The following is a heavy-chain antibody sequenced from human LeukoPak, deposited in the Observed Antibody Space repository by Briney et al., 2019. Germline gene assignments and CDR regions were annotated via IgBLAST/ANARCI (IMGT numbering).Heavy chain of an antibody. Sequence: GRSLRLSCAASGFTFDDYAMHWVRQAPGKGLECVSGISWNSGSIGYADSVKGRFTISRDNAKNSLYLQMNSLRAEDTALYYCAMSDYDFWSGYSYWGQGTLVTVSS. CDR1: GFTFDDYA. CDR2: ISWNSGSI. D-gene: IGHD3-3*01. V-gene: IGHV3-9*01. J-gene: IGHJ4*02. CDR3: AMSDYDFWSGYSY.